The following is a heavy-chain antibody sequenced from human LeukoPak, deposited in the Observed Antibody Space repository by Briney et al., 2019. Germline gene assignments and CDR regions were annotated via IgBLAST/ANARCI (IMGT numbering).Heavy chain of an antibody. CDR1: GGSISSYY. CDR2: IYTSGST. CDR3: ARVPGYSSSPYYYYYMDV. D-gene: IGHD6-6*01. V-gene: IGHV4-4*09. Sequence: SETLSLTCTVSGGSISSYYRSWIRQPPGKGLEWIGYIYTSGSTNYNPPLKSRVTISVDTSKNQFSLKLSSVTAADTAVYYCARVPGYSSSPYYYYYMDVWGKGTTVTVSS. J-gene: IGHJ6*03.